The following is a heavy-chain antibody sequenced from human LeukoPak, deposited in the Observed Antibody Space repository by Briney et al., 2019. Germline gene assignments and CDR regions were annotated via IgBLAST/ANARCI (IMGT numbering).Heavy chain of an antibody. CDR1: GDSISAYY. J-gene: IGHJ5*02. CDR3: ARGGASSEWFDP. D-gene: IGHD6-25*01. V-gene: IGHV4-59*01. CDR2: IHSSGTT. Sequence: SETLSLTCTVSGDSISAYYWGWIRQTPGKGLEWIAFIHSSGTTNYNPSLKSRVSISVDTSNNQFSLSVNSVTAADTAVYYCARGGASSEWFDPWGQGTLVTVSS.